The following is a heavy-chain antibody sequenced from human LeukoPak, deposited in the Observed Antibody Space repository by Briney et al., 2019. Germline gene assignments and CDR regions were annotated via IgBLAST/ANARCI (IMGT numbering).Heavy chain of an antibody. CDR2: IYYSGST. D-gene: IGHD2-15*01. V-gene: IGHV4-59*12. CDR3: AGPSYCSGGSCYPGAYGMDV. Sequence: SETLSLTCTVSGGSISSYYWSWIRQPPGKGLEWIGYIYYSGSTNYNPSLKSRVTISVDTSKNQFSLKLSSVTAADTAVYYCAGPSYCSGGSCYPGAYGMDVWGKGTTVTVSS. CDR1: GGSISSYY. J-gene: IGHJ6*04.